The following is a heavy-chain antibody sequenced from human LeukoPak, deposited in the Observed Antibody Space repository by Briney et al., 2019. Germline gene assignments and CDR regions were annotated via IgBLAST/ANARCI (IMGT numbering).Heavy chain of an antibody. CDR1: GDTFSTYA. J-gene: IGHJ6*02. CDR2: IMPLVGIA. CDR3: ARYRKAADGIYYGMDV. V-gene: IGHV1-69*04. D-gene: IGHD6-25*01. Sequence: GASVKVSCKASGDTFSTYAISWVRQAPGQGLEWMGRIMPLVGIANYAQNFQGKVTITADKSSSTADMELSRLRSEDTAMYYCARYRKAADGIYYGMDVWGQGTTVTVSS.